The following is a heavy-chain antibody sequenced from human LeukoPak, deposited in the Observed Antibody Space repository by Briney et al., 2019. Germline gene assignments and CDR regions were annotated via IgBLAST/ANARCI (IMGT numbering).Heavy chain of an antibody. CDR2: INHSGST. Sequence: SETLSLICTVSGGSISSYYWSWIRQPPGKGLEWIGEINHSGSTNYNPSLKSRVTISVDTSKNQFSLKLSSVTAADTAVYYCARASSNNHYYHSNTWFDPWGQGTLVTVSS. D-gene: IGHD3-22*01. J-gene: IGHJ5*02. CDR3: ARASSNNHYYHSNTWFDP. V-gene: IGHV4-34*01. CDR1: GGSISSYY.